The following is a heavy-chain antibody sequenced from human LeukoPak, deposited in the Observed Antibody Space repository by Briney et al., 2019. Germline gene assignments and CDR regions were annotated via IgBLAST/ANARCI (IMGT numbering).Heavy chain of an antibody. V-gene: IGHV1-18*01. CDR3: ARDVGTNSY. J-gene: IGHJ1*01. CDR1: GYNFPSHG. D-gene: IGHD4-23*01. CDR2: ISAYNGNT. Sequence: ASVKVSCKASGYNFPSHGISWVRQAPGQGLEWMGWISAYNGNTNYAQNLQGRVTMTTDTSTTTAYMELRSLRSDDTAVYYCARDVGTNSYWGQGTLVTVSS.